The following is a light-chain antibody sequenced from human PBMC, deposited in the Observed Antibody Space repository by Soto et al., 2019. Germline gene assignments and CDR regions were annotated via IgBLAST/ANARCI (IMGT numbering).Light chain of an antibody. J-gene: IGLJ1*01. Sequence: QSALTQPASVSGSPGQSITISCTGTSSDVGAYDFVSWYQQHPDKAPKLMIYEVSNRPSGVSNRFSGSKSVNTATLTISGLQAEDVADYYCSSYTSSSTRVFGTGPTLTVL. CDR3: SSYTSSSTRV. CDR1: SSDVGAYDF. CDR2: EVS. V-gene: IGLV2-14*03.